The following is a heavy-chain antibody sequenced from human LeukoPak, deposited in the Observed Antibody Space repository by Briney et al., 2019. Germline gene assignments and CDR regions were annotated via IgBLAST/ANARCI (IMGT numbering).Heavy chain of an antibody. V-gene: IGHV1-2*02. D-gene: IGHD2-15*01. J-gene: IGHJ4*02. CDR3: ATVRDIVVGGGSYYFDY. CDR2: INPHNGDT. CDR1: GYTFIGYY. Sequence: ASVKVSCKASGYTFIGYYLHWVRQAPGQGLEWMGWINPHNGDTNYAQKFQGRVTMTRDTSITTAYMELRRLKSDDTAVYYCATVRDIVVGGGSYYFDYWGQGTLVTVSS.